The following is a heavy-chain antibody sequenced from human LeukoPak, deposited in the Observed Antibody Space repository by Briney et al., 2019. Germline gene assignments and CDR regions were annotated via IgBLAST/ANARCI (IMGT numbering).Heavy chain of an antibody. CDR2: IYSGGST. D-gene: IGHD3-10*01. Sequence: GGSLRLSCAASGFTVSSNYMSWVRQAPGKGLEWVSVIYSGGSTYYADSVKGRFTISRDNSKNTLYLKMNSLRADDTAVYNCAKDRSGSTAEYFQHWGQGTLVTVS. CDR1: GFTVSSNY. V-gene: IGHV3-66*01. CDR3: AKDRSGSTAEYFQH. J-gene: IGHJ1*01.